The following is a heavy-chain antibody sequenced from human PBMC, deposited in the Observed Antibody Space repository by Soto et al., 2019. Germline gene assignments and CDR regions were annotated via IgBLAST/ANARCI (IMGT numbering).Heavy chain of an antibody. V-gene: IGHV4-30-4*01. D-gene: IGHD3-22*01. J-gene: IGHJ6*02. CDR3: ARDRYYYDSSGYYYYYYGMDV. CDR2: IYYSGST. Sequence: KPSEALALTCTVSGGSISSGDYYWSWIRQPPGKGLKWIGYIYYSGSTYYNPSLKSRVTISVDTSKNQFSLKLSSVTAADTAVYYCARDRYYYDSSGYYYYYYGMDVWGQVTTVTAS. CDR1: GGSISSGDYY.